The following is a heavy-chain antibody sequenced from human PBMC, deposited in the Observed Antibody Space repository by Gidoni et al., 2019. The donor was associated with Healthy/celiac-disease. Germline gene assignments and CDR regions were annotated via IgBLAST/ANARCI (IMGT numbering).Heavy chain of an antibody. Sequence: QVQLQQWGAGLLKPSETLSLTCAVYGGSFSGYYWSWIRQPPGKGLEWIGEINHSGSTNYNPSLKSRVTISVDTSENQFSLKLSSVTAADTAVYYCARRYCSSTSCYLFDYWGQGTLVTVSS. CDR1: GGSFSGYY. CDR3: ARRYCSSTSCYLFDY. V-gene: IGHV4-34*01. CDR2: INHSGST. J-gene: IGHJ4*02. D-gene: IGHD2-2*01.